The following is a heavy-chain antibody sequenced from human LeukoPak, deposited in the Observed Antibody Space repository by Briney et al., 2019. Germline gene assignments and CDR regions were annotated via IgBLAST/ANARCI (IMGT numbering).Heavy chain of an antibody. CDR3: ARDGSYYDILTGYYYIDY. CDR2: ISAYNGNT. V-gene: IGHV1-18*01. CDR1: GYTFTSYG. D-gene: IGHD3-9*01. J-gene: IGHJ4*02. Sequence: GASVKVSCRASGYTFTSYGISWVRQAPGQGLEWMGWISAYNGNTNYAQKLQGRVTMTTDTSTSTAYMELRSLRSDDTAVYYCARDGSYYDILTGYYYIDYWGQGTLVTVSS.